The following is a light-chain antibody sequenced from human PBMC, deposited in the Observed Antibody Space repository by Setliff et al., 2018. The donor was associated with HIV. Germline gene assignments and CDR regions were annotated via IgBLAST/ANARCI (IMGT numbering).Light chain of an antibody. CDR1: SSDVGAYNY. CDR3: CSYTSSNTDV. CDR2: EVS. V-gene: IGLV2-14*01. Sequence: QSALTQPASVSGSPGQSITISCTGTSSDVGAYNYVSWYQQYPGKAPKLMIYEVSNRPSGVSNRFSGSKSGNTASLTMSGLQAEDEADYYCCSYTSSNTDVFGTGTKVT. J-gene: IGLJ1*01.